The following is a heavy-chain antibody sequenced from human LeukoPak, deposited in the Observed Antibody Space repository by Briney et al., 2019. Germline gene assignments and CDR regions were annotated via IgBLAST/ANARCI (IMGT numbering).Heavy chain of an antibody. Sequence: PSETLSLTCAVYGGSFSGYYWSWIRQPPGKGLEWIGEINHSGSTNYNPSLKSRVTISVDTSKNQFSLKLSSVTAADTAVYYCARGGVKTYYYDSSGYYPRGRTRAVSYWGQGTLVTVSS. D-gene: IGHD3-22*01. CDR1: GGSFSGYY. V-gene: IGHV4-34*01. J-gene: IGHJ4*02. CDR2: INHSGST. CDR3: ARGGVKTYYYDSSGYYPRGRTRAVSY.